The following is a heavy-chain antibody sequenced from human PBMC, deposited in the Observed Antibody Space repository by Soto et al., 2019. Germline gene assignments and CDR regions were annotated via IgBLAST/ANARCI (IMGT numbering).Heavy chain of an antibody. CDR3: ARQAKSVVTTTKFWFDP. V-gene: IGHV4-39*01. CDR2: IYYSGST. Sequence: SETLSLTCTVSGGSVSSSDYYWGWIRQPPGKGLEWIGSIYYSGSTYYNPSLRSRVTISVDTSNNQFSLKLSSVTAADTAVYYCARQAKSVVTTTKFWFDPWGLGTLVTVSS. D-gene: IGHD3-22*01. J-gene: IGHJ5*02. CDR1: GGSVSSSDYY.